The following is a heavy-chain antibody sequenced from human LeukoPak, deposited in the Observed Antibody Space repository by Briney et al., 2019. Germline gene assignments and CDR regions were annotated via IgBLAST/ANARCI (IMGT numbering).Heavy chain of an antibody. D-gene: IGHD3-10*01. Sequence: GGSLRLSCTISRFTFSSYAMTWVRQAPGKGLEWVSAITASGGTTYYADSVKGRFTISRDNSQNTLYLQMNSLRAEDTAVYYCAKMRNVLLSNGSDSWGQGTLVTVSS. J-gene: IGHJ4*02. CDR1: RFTFSSYA. CDR3: AKMRNVLLSNGSDS. CDR2: ITASGGTT. V-gene: IGHV3-23*01.